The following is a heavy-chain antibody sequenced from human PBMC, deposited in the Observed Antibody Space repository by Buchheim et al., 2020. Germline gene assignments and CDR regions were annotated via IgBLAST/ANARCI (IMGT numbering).Heavy chain of an antibody. D-gene: IGHD3-9*01. J-gene: IGHJ5*02. CDR2: IFFSGGA. CDR3: ARLSNFDILTGSHYWGWFDP. Sequence: QVQLQESGPGLVKPSETLSLTCTVSGGSINSYFWSWIRQPPGKGLEWIGYIFFSGGANYNPSLKSRVTISVDTSKNQFSLKLTSVTAADTAVYYCARLSNFDILTGSHYWGWFDPWGQGTL. CDR1: GGSINSYF. V-gene: IGHV4-59*08.